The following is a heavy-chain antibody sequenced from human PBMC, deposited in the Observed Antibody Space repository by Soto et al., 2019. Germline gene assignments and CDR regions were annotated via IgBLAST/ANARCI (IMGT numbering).Heavy chain of an antibody. Sequence: QVQLVESGGGVVQPGRSLRLSCAASGFTFSSYGTHWVRQAPGKGLEWVAVIWYDGSNKYYADSVKGRFTISRDNSKNTLYLQMNSLRAEDTAVYYCARGNWNDPFDYWGQGTLVTVSS. D-gene: IGHD1-1*01. CDR2: IWYDGSNK. CDR3: ARGNWNDPFDY. J-gene: IGHJ4*02. V-gene: IGHV3-33*01. CDR1: GFTFSSYG.